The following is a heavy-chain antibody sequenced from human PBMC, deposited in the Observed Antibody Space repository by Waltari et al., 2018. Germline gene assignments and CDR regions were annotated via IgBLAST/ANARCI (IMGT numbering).Heavy chain of an antibody. J-gene: IGHJ4*02. CDR3: ATSGARGSYLNY. CDR2: IIQDGSEK. CDR1: GFTFSSYW. Sequence: EVQLVESGGGLVQPGGSLRLSCAASGFTFSSYWMTCVRQAPGKGLGWVANIIQDGSEKYYVDSAKGRFTISRDNAKNSLYLQLNSLRAEDTAVYYCATSGARGSYLNYWGQGTLVTVSS. V-gene: IGHV3-7*01. D-gene: IGHD1-26*01.